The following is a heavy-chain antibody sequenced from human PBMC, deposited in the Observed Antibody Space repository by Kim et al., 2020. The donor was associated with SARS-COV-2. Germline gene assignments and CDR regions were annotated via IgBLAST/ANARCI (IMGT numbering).Heavy chain of an antibody. J-gene: IGHJ6*02. CDR2: ISSSSTYT. V-gene: IGHV3-11*06. Sequence: GGSLRLSCAASGFTFSDYFMSWIRQAPGKGLEWVSYISSSSTYTNYADSVKGRFTISRDNAKNSLYQQMNSLRAEDTAVYYCARDTTTAAADNYYYYGMDVWGQGTTVTVSS. CDR1: GFTFSDYF. D-gene: IGHD6-13*01. CDR3: ARDTTTAAADNYYYYGMDV.